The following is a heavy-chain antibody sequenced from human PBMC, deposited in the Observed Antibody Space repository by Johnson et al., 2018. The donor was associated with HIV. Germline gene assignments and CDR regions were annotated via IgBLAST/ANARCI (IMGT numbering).Heavy chain of an antibody. D-gene: IGHD4-17*01. CDR3: AKVALTTVTTPGRDAFDI. CDR2: ISYDGSNK. V-gene: IGHV3-30-3*02. CDR1: GFTFSSYA. Sequence: QVQLVESGGGVVQPGESLRLSCRTFGFTFSSYAMHWVRQAPGKGLEWVAVISYDGSNKYYADSVKGRFTISRDNSKNTLYLQMNSLRAEDTAVYYCAKVALTTVTTPGRDAFDIWGPGTMVTVSS. J-gene: IGHJ3*02.